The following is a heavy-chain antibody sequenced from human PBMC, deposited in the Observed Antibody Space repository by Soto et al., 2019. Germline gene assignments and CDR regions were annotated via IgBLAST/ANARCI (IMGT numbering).Heavy chain of an antibody. CDR1: GGSISSGGYS. CDR3: ARVPDR. V-gene: IGHV4-30-2*01. CDR2: IYHSGST. J-gene: IGHJ5*02. D-gene: IGHD2-2*01. Sequence: QLQLQESGSGLVKPSQTLSLTCAVSGGSISSGGYSWSWIRQPPGKGLEWIGYIYHSGSTYYNPSLVSRAHISVDMATNPFSRKLSPVPAADTAVYYCARVPDRWGQGTLVTVSS.